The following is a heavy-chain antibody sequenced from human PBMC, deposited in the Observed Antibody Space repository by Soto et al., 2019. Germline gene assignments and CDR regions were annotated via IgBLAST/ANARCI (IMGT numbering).Heavy chain of an antibody. Sequence: GESLKISCKGSGYTFSKYWIGWVRQTPGKGLEWMGMIYPGDSDARYSPSFEGQVTISADRSINTAYLQWNSLEASDTAFYFCARSPRSSPYFDYWGQGALVTVSS. D-gene: IGHD6-13*01. V-gene: IGHV5-51*01. CDR2: IYPGDSDA. CDR1: GYTFSKYW. CDR3: ARSPRSSPYFDY. J-gene: IGHJ4*02.